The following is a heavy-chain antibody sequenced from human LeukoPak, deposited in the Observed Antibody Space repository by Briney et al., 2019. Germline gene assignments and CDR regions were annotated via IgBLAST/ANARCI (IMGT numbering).Heavy chain of an antibody. CDR2: ISGSGGST. J-gene: IGHJ4*02. CDR3: AKGRTMVRGRYYSDY. D-gene: IGHD3-10*01. Sequence: PGGSLRLSCAASGFTFSSYAMSWVRQAPGKGLEWVSAISGSGGSTYYADSVKGRFTISRDNSKNTLYLQMNSLRAEDTAVYYCAKGRTMVRGRYYSDYWGQGTLVTVSS. V-gene: IGHV3-23*01. CDR1: GFTFSSYA.